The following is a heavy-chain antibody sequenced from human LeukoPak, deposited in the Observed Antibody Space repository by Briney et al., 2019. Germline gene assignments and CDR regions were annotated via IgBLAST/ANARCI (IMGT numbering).Heavy chain of an antibody. Sequence: SETLSLTCTVAGRCISSYYWSWIRQPPGKGLEWIGYIYYSGSTNYNPSLKSRVTISVDTSKNQFSLKLSSVTAADTAVYYCARGAYYFDYWGQGTLVTVSS. CDR2: IYYSGST. V-gene: IGHV4-59*08. J-gene: IGHJ4*02. CDR1: GRCISSYY. CDR3: ARGAYYFDY.